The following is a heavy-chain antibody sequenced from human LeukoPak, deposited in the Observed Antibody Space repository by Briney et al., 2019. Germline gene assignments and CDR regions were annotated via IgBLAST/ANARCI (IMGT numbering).Heavy chain of an antibody. CDR2: ITSSSSYI. J-gene: IGHJ3*02. D-gene: IGHD2-8*02. Sequence: GGSLRLSCAASGFTFSSYSMNWVRQAPGKGLEWVSSITSSSSYIYYADSVKGRFTISRDNAKNSLYLQMNSLRAEDTALYYCAKVVSLFTFFGAGGDAFDIWGQGTMVTVSS. V-gene: IGHV3-21*04. CDR3: AKVVSLFTFFGAGGDAFDI. CDR1: GFTFSSYS.